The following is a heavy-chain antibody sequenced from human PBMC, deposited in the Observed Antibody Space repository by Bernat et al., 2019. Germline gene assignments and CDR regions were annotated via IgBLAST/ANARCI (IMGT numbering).Heavy chain of an antibody. D-gene: IGHD3-16*01. CDR2: IIPIFGPA. J-gene: IGHJ4*02. CDR3: ARGRGGGGTCYAVDYMWGSSSGRGYFDY. Sequence: QVQLVQSGAEVKKPGSSVKVPCKASGGTFSSNAISWVRQAPGQGLEWMGGIIPIFGPANYAQKFQDGVAITADESTSTAYMELSSLRAEATAVYDCARGRGGGGTCYAVDYMWGSSSGRGYFDYWGKGTLVTVSS. V-gene: IGHV1-69*01. CDR1: GGTFSSNA.